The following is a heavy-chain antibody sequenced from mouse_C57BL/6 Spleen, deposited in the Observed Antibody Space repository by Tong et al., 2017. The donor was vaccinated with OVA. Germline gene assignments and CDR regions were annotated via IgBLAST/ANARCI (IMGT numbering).Heavy chain of an antibody. J-gene: IGHJ4*01. Sequence: QLQESGPELVKPGASVKISCKASGYTFTDYYMNWVKQSHGKSLEWIGDINPNNGGTSYNQKFKGKATLTVDKSSSTAYMELRSLTSEDSAVYYCARLYYGYDRGYYAMDYWGQGTSVTVSS. CDR2: INPNNGGT. D-gene: IGHD2-2*01. CDR1: GYTFTDYY. V-gene: IGHV1-26*01. CDR3: ARLYYGYDRGYYAMDY.